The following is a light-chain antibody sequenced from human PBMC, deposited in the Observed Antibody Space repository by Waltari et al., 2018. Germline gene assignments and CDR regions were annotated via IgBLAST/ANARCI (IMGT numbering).Light chain of an antibody. Sequence: QSALTQPASVSGSPGQSITISCTGTSSDVGGYNYVSWYQQHPGKAPKLIIYDVSNRPSGVSNRFSGSKSGNTASLTISGVQAEDEADYYCSSYTSSSTAVFGGGTKLTVL. CDR3: SSYTSSSTAV. CDR2: DVS. V-gene: IGLV2-14*03. CDR1: SSDVGGYNY. J-gene: IGLJ2*01.